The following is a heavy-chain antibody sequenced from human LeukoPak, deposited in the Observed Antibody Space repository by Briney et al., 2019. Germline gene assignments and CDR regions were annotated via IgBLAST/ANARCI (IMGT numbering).Heavy chain of an antibody. J-gene: IGHJ4*02. Sequence: SETLSLTCTVSGGSISSSSYYWGWIRQPPGKGLEWIGSIYYSGSTYYNPTLKSRVTISVDTSENQFSLKLSSVTAADTAVYYCARRALRDYYGSGTDYWGQGTLVTVSS. D-gene: IGHD3-10*01. V-gene: IGHV4-39*01. CDR2: IYYSGST. CDR3: ARRALRDYYGSGTDY. CDR1: GGSISSSSYY.